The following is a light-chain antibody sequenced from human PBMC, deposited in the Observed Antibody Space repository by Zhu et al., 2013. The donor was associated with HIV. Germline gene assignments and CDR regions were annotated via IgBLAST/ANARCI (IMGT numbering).Light chain of an antibody. J-gene: IGKJ4*01. CDR2: MHP. V-gene: IGKV3-20*01. Sequence: EIVMTQSPGTLSVSPGERATLSCRASQSISSSLAWYQQKPGXXPGSSSMMHPQGHWHPSRFSGSGSGTEFTLTISRLEPEDFAVYYCQQYGSSPLTFGGGTTVEI. CDR3: QQYGSSPLT. CDR1: QSISSS.